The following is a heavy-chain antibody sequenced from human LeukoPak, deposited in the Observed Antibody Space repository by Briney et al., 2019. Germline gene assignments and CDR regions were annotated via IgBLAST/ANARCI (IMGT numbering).Heavy chain of an antibody. CDR2: IRGSGASS. V-gene: IGHV3-23*01. CDR1: GFTFSNYA. CDR3: GRDPNGDYVGAFDF. D-gene: IGHD4-17*01. Sequence: GGSVGLSCEASGFTFSNYAMTWVRQAPGKGLEWVSSIRGSGASSFYADSVKGRFAMSRDNSKSTLYLQMNSLRVGDTAVYYCGRDPNGDYVGAFDFGGQGTLVTGSS. J-gene: IGHJ3*01.